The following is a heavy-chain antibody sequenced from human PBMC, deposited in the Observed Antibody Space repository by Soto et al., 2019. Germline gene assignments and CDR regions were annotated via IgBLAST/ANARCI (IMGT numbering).Heavy chain of an antibody. V-gene: IGHV4-59*01. CDR1: GGSISSYY. CDR3: ASSPSGYEYFDY. CDR2: IYYSGST. Sequence: QVQLQESGPGLVKPSETLSLTCTVSGGSISSYYWSWIRQPPGKGLEWIGYIYYSGSTNYNPSLKSRVTISVDTSKNQFSLKLSSVTAADTAVYYCASSPSGYEYFDYWGQGTLVTVSS. D-gene: IGHD5-12*01. J-gene: IGHJ4*02.